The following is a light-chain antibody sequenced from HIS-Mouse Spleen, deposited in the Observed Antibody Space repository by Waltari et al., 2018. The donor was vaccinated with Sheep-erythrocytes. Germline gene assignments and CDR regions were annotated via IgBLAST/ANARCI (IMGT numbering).Light chain of an antibody. CDR3: CSYAGSYNHV. V-gene: IGLV2-11*01. J-gene: IGLJ1*01. CDR2: DVS. Sequence: QSALTQPRSVSGSPGQSVTISCTGTSSDVGGYNSVSCYQQHPGKAPKLMIYDVSKRPSGVPDRFSGSKSGTTASLTISGLQAEDEADYYCCSYAGSYNHVFATGTKVTVL. CDR1: SSDVGGYNS.